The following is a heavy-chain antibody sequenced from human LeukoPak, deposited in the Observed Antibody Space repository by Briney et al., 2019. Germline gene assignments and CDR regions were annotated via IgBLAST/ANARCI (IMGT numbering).Heavy chain of an antibody. D-gene: IGHD1-26*01. V-gene: IGHV3-23*01. CDR3: PKSTPGGRYMPFDY. J-gene: IGHJ4*02. Sequence: VRXAPGXXXXXXXXITGSGAGTYYPDSVNRRFTISRDNSKNTLYLQVSSLRGEDTAVYYCPKSTPGGRYMPFDYWGQGTLVTVSS. CDR2: ITGSGAGT.